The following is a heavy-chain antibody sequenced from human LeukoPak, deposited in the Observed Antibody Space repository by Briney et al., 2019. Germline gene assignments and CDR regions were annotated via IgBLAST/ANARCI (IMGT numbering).Heavy chain of an antibody. CDR2: ISGSGGST. D-gene: IGHD6-13*01. Sequence: GGSLRLSCAASGFTFSSYAMSWVRQAPGKGLEWVSAISGSGGSTYYADSVKGRFTISRDNSKNTLYLQMNSLRAEDTAVYYCAKDQGSSWYSDWFDPWGQGTLVTVSS. CDR3: AKDQGSSWYSDWFDP. V-gene: IGHV3-23*01. CDR1: GFTFSSYA. J-gene: IGHJ5*02.